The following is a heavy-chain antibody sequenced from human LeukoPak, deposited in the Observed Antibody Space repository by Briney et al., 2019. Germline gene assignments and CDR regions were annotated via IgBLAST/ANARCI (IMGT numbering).Heavy chain of an antibody. CDR3: AKDARPVSYNWFDP. J-gene: IGHJ5*02. Sequence: GGSLRLSCAASGFTFSSYGMHWVRQAPGKGLDWVAFIRYDGSNKYYADSVKGRFTISRDNSKKTLYLQMNSLRAEDTAVYYCAKDARPVSYNWFDPWGQGTLVTVSS. D-gene: IGHD6-6*01. CDR2: IRYDGSNK. CDR1: GFTFSSYG. V-gene: IGHV3-30*02.